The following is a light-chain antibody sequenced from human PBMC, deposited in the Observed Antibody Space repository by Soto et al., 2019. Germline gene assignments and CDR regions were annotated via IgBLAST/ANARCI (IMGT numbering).Light chain of an antibody. Sequence: QSVLTQPPSVSGAPGQRVTISCTGSSSNIGAGYDVHWYQQLPGTAPKLLIYVNSIRPSGVPDRFSGSKSGTSASLAITGLQAEDEADYYCAAWDDSLNGRVFGTGTKVTVL. V-gene: IGLV1-40*01. CDR3: AAWDDSLNGRV. CDR2: VNS. J-gene: IGLJ1*01. CDR1: SSNIGAGYD.